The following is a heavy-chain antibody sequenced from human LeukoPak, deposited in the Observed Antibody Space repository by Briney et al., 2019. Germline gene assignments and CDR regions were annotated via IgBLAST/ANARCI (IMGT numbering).Heavy chain of an antibody. CDR3: ARFTYDSSGYYYFDY. D-gene: IGHD3-22*01. CDR1: GGSVSSYY. J-gene: IGHJ4*02. V-gene: IGHV4-4*07. CDR2: IYTSGST. Sequence: SSETLSLTCTVSGGSVSSYYWSWIRQPAGKGLEWIGRIYTSGSTNYNPSLKSRVTMSVDTSKNQFSLKLSSVTAADTAVYYCARFTYDSSGYYYFDYWGQGTLVTVSS.